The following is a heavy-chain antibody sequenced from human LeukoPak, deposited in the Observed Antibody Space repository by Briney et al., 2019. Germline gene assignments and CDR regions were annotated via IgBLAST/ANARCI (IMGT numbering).Heavy chain of an antibody. CDR1: GGSISSGTYY. CDR2: IYYSGST. CDR3: AIDTVYYDPPSY. J-gene: IGHJ4*01. Sequence: SETLSLTCTVSGGSISSGTYYWSWIRRHPGKGLEWIGYIYYSGSTYYNPSLNSRVSISLDTSTNQFSLKLNSVTAADTAVYYCAIDTVYYDPPSYWGQGTLVTVSS. D-gene: IGHD3-16*01. V-gene: IGHV4-31*03.